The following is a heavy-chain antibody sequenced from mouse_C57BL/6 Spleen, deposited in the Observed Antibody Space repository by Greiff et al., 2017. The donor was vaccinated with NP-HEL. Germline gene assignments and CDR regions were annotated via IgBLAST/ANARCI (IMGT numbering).Heavy chain of an antibody. CDR1: GYTFTSYW. J-gene: IGHJ3*01. D-gene: IGHD2-5*01. Sequence: QVQLQQPGAELVKPGASVKMSCKASGYTFTSYWITWVKQRPGQGLEWIGDIYPGSGSTNYNEKFKSKATLTVDTSSSTAYMQLSSLTSEDSAVYYCAGPYSNYEGAWFAYWGQGTLVTVSA. CDR2: IYPGSGST. CDR3: AGPYSNYEGAWFAY. V-gene: IGHV1-55*01.